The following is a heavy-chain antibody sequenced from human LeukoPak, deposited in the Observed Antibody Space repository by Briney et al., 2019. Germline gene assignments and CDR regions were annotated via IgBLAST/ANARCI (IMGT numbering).Heavy chain of an antibody. V-gene: IGHV3-30*02. D-gene: IGHD1-7*01. J-gene: IGHJ5*02. CDR2: IRYDGSNK. CDR3: ARDRGLELRLFDP. CDR1: GFTFSSYS. Sequence: GGSLRLSCAASGFTFSSYSMNWVRQAPGKGLEWVAFIRYDGSNKYYADSVKGRFTTSRDNSKNTLYLQMNSLRAEDTAVYYCARDRGLELRLFDPWGQGTLVTVSS.